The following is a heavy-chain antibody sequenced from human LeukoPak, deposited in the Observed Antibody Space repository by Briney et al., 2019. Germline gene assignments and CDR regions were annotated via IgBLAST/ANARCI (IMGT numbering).Heavy chain of an antibody. CDR1: GFIFSDYV. V-gene: IGHV3-21*01. J-gene: IGHJ4*02. Sequence: SGGSLRLSCAGSGFIFSDYVMSWVRQAPGKGLEWVSSISSSSSYIYYADSVKGRFTISRDNAKNSLYLQMNSLRAEDTAVYYCASRHYYDSSGYWDLDYWGQGTLVTVSS. CDR2: ISSSSSYI. CDR3: ASRHYYDSSGYWDLDY. D-gene: IGHD3-22*01.